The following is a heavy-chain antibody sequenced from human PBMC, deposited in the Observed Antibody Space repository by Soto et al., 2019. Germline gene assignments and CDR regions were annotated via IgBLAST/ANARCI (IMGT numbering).Heavy chain of an antibody. CDR2: ISYDGRYK. Sequence: QVQLVESGGGVVQPGRALRLSCAASGFTLSSNGIHWVRQAPGKGLEWVAVISYDGRYKYYADAVKGRFTISRDNYKNPLYLEMNSLRVEDTAVYYCVRDRGRYYYGLDVWGQGTTVTVSS. J-gene: IGHJ6*02. V-gene: IGHV3-30*03. CDR1: GFTLSSNG. CDR3: VRDRGRYYYGLDV. D-gene: IGHD3-10*01.